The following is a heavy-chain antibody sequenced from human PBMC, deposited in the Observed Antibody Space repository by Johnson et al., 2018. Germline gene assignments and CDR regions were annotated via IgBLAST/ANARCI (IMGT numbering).Heavy chain of an antibody. Sequence: QVQLVQSGAEVKKPGSSVKVSCKASGGTFSSYAISWVRQAPGQGLEWMGGIIPIFGTANYAQKFQGRVTITADESTSTASMELRSRRSEEPAGDYCAKWVRGATSLRYYYGMDVWGQGTTVTVSS. D-gene: IGHD3-10*01. CDR3: AKWVRGATSLRYYYGMDV. J-gene: IGHJ6*02. V-gene: IGHV1-69*01. CDR2: IIPIFGTA. CDR1: GGTFSSYA.